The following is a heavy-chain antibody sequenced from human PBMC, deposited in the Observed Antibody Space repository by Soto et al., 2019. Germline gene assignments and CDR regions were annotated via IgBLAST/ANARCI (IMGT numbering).Heavy chain of an antibody. CDR2: IYWDDDR. CDR3: AHRRSVTVSTARGIFDD. V-gene: IGHV2-5*02. D-gene: IGHD3-3*01. Sequence: QITLRESGPTLVKPTQTLTLTCTFSGFSLTTSGVGVGWIRQPPGTALEWLAHIYWDDDRRYTPSLKNRLTIARDTSKNQVVLTMTNMDPVDTATYYCAHRRSVTVSTARGIFDDWGQGTLVTVSA. J-gene: IGHJ4*02. CDR1: GFSLTTSGVG.